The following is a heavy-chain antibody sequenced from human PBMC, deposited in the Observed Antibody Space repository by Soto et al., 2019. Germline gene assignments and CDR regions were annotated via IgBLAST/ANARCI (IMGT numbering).Heavy chain of an antibody. D-gene: IGHD2-2*01. J-gene: IGHJ4*02. CDR3: ARGRRRYCSSTSCYQFDY. V-gene: IGHV4-30-4*01. Sequence: PSETLSLTCTVSGGSISSGDDFWTWIRQPPGKGLEWIGDIYYSGSTYYNPSLKSRLTISVDTSKNQFSLKLSSVTAADTAVYYCARGRRRYCSSTSCYQFDYWGQGTLVTVSS. CDR2: IYYSGST. CDR1: GGSISSGDDF.